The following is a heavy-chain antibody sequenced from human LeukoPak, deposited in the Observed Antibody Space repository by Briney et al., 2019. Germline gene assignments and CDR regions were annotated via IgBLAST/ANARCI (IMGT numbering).Heavy chain of an antibody. CDR1: GGSIRSGSYY. V-gene: IGHV4-61*02. Sequence: SETLSLTCTVSGGSIRSGSYYWSWIRQPAGKGLEWIGRIYTSGSTNYNPSLKSRVTISVDTSKNQFSLKLGSVTAADTAVYYCARDYPPWGYLHWGQGTLVTVSS. CDR3: ARDYPPWGYLH. CDR2: IYTSGST. J-gene: IGHJ4*02. D-gene: IGHD3-16*01.